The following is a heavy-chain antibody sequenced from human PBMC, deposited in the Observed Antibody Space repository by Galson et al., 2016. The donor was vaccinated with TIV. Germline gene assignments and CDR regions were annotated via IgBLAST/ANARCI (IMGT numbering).Heavy chain of an antibody. J-gene: IGHJ6*02. D-gene: IGHD2-15*01. CDR3: ARDRVVDGTYYYYYFGMDV. Sequence: SLRLSCAASGLSVNINHMTWVRQAPGKGLEWVSLISDGGITFYADSVKGRFTISRDNSRNTLYLQMNSLRVEDTAVYYCARDRVVDGTYYYYYFGMDVWGQGTAVTVSS. CDR2: ISDGGIT. V-gene: IGHV3-66*01. CDR1: GLSVNINH.